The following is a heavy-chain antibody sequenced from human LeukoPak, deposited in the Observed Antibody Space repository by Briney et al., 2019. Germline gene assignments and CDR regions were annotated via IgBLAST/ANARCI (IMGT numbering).Heavy chain of an antibody. J-gene: IGHJ4*02. D-gene: IGHD5-24*01. CDR3: ARAVWSEMATILDY. V-gene: IGHV4-30-4*08. CDR1: GGSISRGDYY. CDR2: IYYSGST. Sequence: SQTLSLTCTVSGGSISRGDYYWSWIRQPPGKGLEWIGYIYYSGSTYYNPSLKSRVTISVDTFKNQFSLKLSSVTAADTAVYYCARAVWSEMATILDYWGQGTLVTVSS.